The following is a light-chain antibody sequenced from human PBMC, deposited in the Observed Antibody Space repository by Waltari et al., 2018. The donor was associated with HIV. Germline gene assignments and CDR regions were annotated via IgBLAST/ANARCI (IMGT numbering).Light chain of an antibody. V-gene: IGKV4-1*01. J-gene: IGKJ1*01. CDR2: RAS. Sequence: DIVMTQSPDSLAVSLGERVTIHCKSSQNILFSSNNKNYLAWYQQRSGQPPKLIISRASIRESGVPDRISGSGSGTDFTLTISSLEAEDAAIYYCQQYYSTSWTFGQGTKVEIK. CDR1: QNILFSSNNKNY. CDR3: QQYYSTSWT.